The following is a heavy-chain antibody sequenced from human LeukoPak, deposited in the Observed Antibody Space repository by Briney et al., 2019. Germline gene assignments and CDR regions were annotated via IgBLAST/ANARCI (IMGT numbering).Heavy chain of an antibody. V-gene: IGHV1-69*13. Sequence: SVMVSCKASGGTFSTYAISWVRQAPGQGLEWLGGIIPLFGTADYAQKFQGRVTITAYESTSTAYMELSSLRSEDTAVYYCARGSRFLDVVLVPATIGWFDPWGQGTLVTVSS. CDR1: GGTFSTYA. CDR2: IIPLFGTA. J-gene: IGHJ5*02. D-gene: IGHD2-2*01. CDR3: ARGSRFLDVVLVPATIGWFDP.